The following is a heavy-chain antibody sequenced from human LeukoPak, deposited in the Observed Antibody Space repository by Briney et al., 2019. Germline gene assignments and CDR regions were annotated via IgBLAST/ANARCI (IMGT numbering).Heavy chain of an antibody. D-gene: IGHD6-19*01. CDR3: HLYSSGWLDY. J-gene: IGHJ4*02. V-gene: IGHV3-7*01. CDR1: GFTVSSNY. CDR2: IKQDGSEK. Sequence: GGSLRLSCAASGFTVSSNYMSWVRQAPGKGLEWVANIKQDGSEKYYVDSVKGRFTISRDNAKNSLYLQMNSLRAEDTAVYYCHLYSSGWLDYWGQGTLVTVSS.